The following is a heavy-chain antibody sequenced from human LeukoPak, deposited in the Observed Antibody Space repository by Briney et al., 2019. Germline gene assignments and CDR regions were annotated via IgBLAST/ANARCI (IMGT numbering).Heavy chain of an antibody. CDR2: INPSGGST. Sequence: ASVKVSCKASGYTFTSYYMHWVRQAPGQGLEWMGIINPSGGSTSYAQKFQGRVTMTRDTSTSTVYMGLSSLRSEDTAVYYCAISRQLVREFDYWGQGTLVTVSS. J-gene: IGHJ4*02. CDR1: GYTFTSYY. D-gene: IGHD6-13*01. CDR3: AISRQLVREFDY. V-gene: IGHV1-46*01.